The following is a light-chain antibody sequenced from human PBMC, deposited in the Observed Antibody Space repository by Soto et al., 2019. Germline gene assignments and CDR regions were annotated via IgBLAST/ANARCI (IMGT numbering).Light chain of an antibody. CDR3: QQYSTYSRA. CDR1: QGISSW. CDR2: KAS. Sequence: DIQMTQSPSSVSASVGDRVTITCRASQGISSWLAWYQQKPGKAPNLLIYKASSLESGVPSRFSGSGYGTEFTLTISSLQPDDFATFYCQQYSTYSRAFGQGTKVDIK. V-gene: IGKV1-5*03. J-gene: IGKJ1*01.